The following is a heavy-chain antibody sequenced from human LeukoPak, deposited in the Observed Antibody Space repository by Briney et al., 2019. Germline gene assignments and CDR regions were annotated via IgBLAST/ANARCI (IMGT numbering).Heavy chain of an antibody. CDR2: INSGSTYT. CDR1: GFTFISFM. D-gene: IGHD1-1*01. V-gene: IGHV3-21*01. CDR3: ARSLTTLTYEGY. Sequence: GGSLRLSCAASGFTFISFMLNWARKAPGKGLKWVSSINSGSTYTYYTESVKGRFTVSRDNAKSSLFLQMNSLRAEDTAIYYCARSLTTLTYEGYWGQGTLVTVSS. J-gene: IGHJ4*02.